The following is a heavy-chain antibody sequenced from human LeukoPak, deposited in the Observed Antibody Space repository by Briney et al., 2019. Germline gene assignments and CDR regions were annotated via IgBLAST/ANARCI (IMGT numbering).Heavy chain of an antibody. Sequence: PSETLSLTCTVSGGSISSSGYYWGWIRQPPGKGLEWIGSIYYSGSTYYNPSLKSRVTISVDTSKNQFSLKLSSVTAADTAVYYCARLIIGSSPAVGGWFDPWGQGTLVTVSS. D-gene: IGHD6-13*01. J-gene: IGHJ5*02. CDR1: GGSISSSGYY. V-gene: IGHV4-39*01. CDR3: ARLIIGSSPAVGGWFDP. CDR2: IYYSGST.